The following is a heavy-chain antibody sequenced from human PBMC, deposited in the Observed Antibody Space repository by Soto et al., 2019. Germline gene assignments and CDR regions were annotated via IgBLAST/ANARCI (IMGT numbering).Heavy chain of an antibody. D-gene: IGHD3-9*01. Sequence: GGSLRLSCAASGFTFSSFSLTWVRQSPGKGLEWVSGISGSGSITYYADSVKGRFSISRDNSKNTLYLQMNSLRAEDTAVYYWGKRDDRYFKCSTCLPVFDHNDYWGQGTRVTVSS. J-gene: IGHJ4*02. V-gene: IGHV3-23*01. CDR1: GFTFSSFS. CDR3: GKRDDRYFKCSTCLPVFDHNDY. CDR2: ISGSGSIT.